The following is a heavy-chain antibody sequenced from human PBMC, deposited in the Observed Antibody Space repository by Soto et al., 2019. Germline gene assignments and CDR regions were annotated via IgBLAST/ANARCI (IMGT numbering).Heavy chain of an antibody. D-gene: IGHD3-10*01. Sequence: SETMSLTCSVSGGSISGSSYYWGWLRQPPGKGLEWIGSIFYTGSTYYNPSLKSRVTISVDTSKNQFSLKLSSVTAADTAVYYCARPSSRTLWGSFDYWCQRLLVTVAT. J-gene: IGHJ4*02. CDR1: GGSISGSSYY. CDR2: IFYTGST. V-gene: IGHV4-39*01. CDR3: ARPSSRTLWGSFDY.